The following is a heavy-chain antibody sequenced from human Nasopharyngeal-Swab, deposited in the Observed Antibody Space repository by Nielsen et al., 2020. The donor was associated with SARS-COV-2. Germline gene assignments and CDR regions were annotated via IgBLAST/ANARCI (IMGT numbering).Heavy chain of an antibody. Sequence: LSLTCAGSGFVVSSSFMSWVRQAPGKGLEWVSVTYSGGSTYYADSVSGRFTISRDDSKNTLDLQMDSLGAEDTAVYYCARDWGDWGQGTLVTVSS. CDR3: ARDWGD. V-gene: IGHV3-53*01. D-gene: IGHD3-16*01. J-gene: IGHJ4*02. CDR1: GFVVSSSF. CDR2: TYSGGST.